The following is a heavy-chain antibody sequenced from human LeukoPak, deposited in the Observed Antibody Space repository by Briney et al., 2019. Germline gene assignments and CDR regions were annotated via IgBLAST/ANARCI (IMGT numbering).Heavy chain of an antibody. Sequence: PGGSLRLSCAASGFTSSSSVMSWVRQAPGKGLEWVSSISGSTYYADSVKGRFTISRDNSKNTLYLQMNSLRAEDTTVYYCARDFYEYSRPPHYFDYWGQGTLVTVSS. V-gene: IGHV3-23*01. D-gene: IGHD6-6*01. CDR2: ISGST. J-gene: IGHJ4*02. CDR3: ARDFYEYSRPPHYFDY. CDR1: GFTSSSSV.